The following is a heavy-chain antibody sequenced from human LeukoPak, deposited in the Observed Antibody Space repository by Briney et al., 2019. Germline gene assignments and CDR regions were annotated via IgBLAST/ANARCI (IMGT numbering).Heavy chain of an antibody. V-gene: IGHV3-7*01. D-gene: IGHD6-19*01. CDR2: IKHDGSER. Sequence: PSETLSLTCTVSGGSIGSSSYWMGWVRQDPGKGLEWVANIKHDGSERYYVDSVKGRFTISRDNAKNSLYLQMDSLRAEDTAVYFCARKFTVAGINWYFDLWGRGTLVTVSS. J-gene: IGHJ2*01. CDR3: ARKFTVAGINWYFDL. CDR1: GGSIGSSSYW.